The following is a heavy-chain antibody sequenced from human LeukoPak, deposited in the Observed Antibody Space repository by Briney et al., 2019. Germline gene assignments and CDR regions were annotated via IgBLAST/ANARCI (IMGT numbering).Heavy chain of an antibody. D-gene: IGHD6-13*01. J-gene: IGHJ6*02. CDR3: AKCTAGYISTWHPLPYYYYGMDV. CDR2: ISVDGRNE. Sequence: GGSLRLSCAASGFTFHDYAMHWVRQAPGKGLEWVAVISVDGRNEYYADSVKGRFTISRDNSKNTLYLQMNSLRAEDSGVFYCAKCTAGYISTWHPLPYYYYGMDVWGQGTTVTVSS. CDR1: GFTFHDYA. V-gene: IGHV3-30*18.